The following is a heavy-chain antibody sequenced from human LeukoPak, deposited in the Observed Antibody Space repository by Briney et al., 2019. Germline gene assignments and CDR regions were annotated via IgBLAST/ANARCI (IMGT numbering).Heavy chain of an antibody. CDR2: IYYSGSI. V-gene: IGHV4-59*01. CDR1: GGSMTGYY. CDR3: ARLRGNYFPDY. Sequence: PSETLPLTCGVSGGSMTGYYWTWIRQPPGKGLEWIGYIYYSGSINYNPSLKSRLTISVDTSKNQFSLKLSSVTAADTAVYYCARLRGNYFPDYWGQGTLVTVSS. J-gene: IGHJ4*02. D-gene: IGHD4-11*01.